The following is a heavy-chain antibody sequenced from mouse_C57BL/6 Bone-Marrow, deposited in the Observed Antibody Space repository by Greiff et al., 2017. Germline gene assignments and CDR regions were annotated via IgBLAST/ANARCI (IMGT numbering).Heavy chain of an antibody. CDR1: GYTFTSYW. J-gene: IGHJ2*01. V-gene: IGHV1-50*01. CDR2: IDPSDSYT. Sequence: QVQLQQPGAELVKPGASVKLSCKASGYTFTSYWMQWVKQRPGQGLEWIGEIDPSDSYTNYNQKFKGKATLTVDTTSSTAYMQLSSLTSEDSAVYYCARAGASGPYYFDYWGQNATLTVSS. D-gene: IGHD1-3*01. CDR3: ARAGASGPYYFDY.